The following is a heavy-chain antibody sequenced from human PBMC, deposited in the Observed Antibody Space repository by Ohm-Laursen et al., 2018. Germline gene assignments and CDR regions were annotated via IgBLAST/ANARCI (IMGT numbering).Heavy chain of an antibody. CDR2: ISGSGGST. J-gene: IGHJ4*02. D-gene: IGHD3-10*01. CDR3: AKDFGFKGDYYDY. V-gene: IGHV3-23*01. Sequence: SLRLSCSASGFTFSSYAMSWVRQAPGKGLEWVSAISGSGGSTYYADSVKGRFTISRDNSKNTLYLQMNSLRAEDTAVYYCAKDFGFKGDYYDYWGQGTLVTVSS. CDR1: GFTFSSYA.